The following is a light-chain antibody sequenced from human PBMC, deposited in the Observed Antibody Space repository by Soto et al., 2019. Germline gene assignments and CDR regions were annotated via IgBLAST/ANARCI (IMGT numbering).Light chain of an antibody. V-gene: IGLV2-23*02. J-gene: IGLJ2*01. CDR1: SSDVGSYNL. Sequence: QSALTQPASVSGSPGQSITISCTGTSSDVGSYNLVSWYQQHPGKAPKLMIYEVSKRSSGVSNRSSGSKSGNTAYLTISGLQAEDEADYYCCSYAGSSTLVFVGGTKVTVL. CDR2: EVS. CDR3: CSYAGSSTLV.